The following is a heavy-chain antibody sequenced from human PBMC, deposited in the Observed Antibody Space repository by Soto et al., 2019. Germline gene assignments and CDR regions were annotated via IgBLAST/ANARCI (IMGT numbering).Heavy chain of an antibody. D-gene: IGHD3-3*01. V-gene: IGHV1-18*04. Sequence: GASVKVSCKASGYTFTSYGISWVRQAPGQWLEWMGLISAYNGNTNYAQKLQGRVTMTTDTSTSTAYMELRSLRSDDTAVYYCARGMYYDFWSGYWPTAYYYGMDVWGQGTTVTVSS. J-gene: IGHJ6*02. CDR2: ISAYNGNT. CDR3: ARGMYYDFWSGYWPTAYYYGMDV. CDR1: GYTFTSYG.